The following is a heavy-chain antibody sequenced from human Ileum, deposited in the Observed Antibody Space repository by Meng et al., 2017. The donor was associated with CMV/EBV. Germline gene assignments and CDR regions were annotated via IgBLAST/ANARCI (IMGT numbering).Heavy chain of an antibody. CDR1: GFTFSSYS. CDR3: ARDYDLWSGYSDYYYYGMDV. CDR2: ISSSSSYI. Sequence: GESLKISCAASGFTFSSYSMNWVRQAPGKGLEWVSSISSSSSYIYYADSVKGRFTISRDNAKNSLYLQMNSLRAEDTAVYYCARDYDLWSGYSDYYYYGMDVWGQGTTVTVSS. J-gene: IGHJ6*02. V-gene: IGHV3-21*01. D-gene: IGHD3-3*01.